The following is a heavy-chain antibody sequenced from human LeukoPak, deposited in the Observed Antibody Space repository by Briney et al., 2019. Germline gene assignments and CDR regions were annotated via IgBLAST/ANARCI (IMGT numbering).Heavy chain of an antibody. V-gene: IGHV1-46*01. D-gene: IGHD3-3*01. Sequence: GASVKVSCKASGYTFSSYYMHWVRQAPGQGLEWMGIINPSGGSTSYAQKFQGRVTMTRDTSTSTVYMELSSLRSEDTAVYYCARSARVVRYDYWGQGTLVTVSS. J-gene: IGHJ4*02. CDR1: GYTFSSYY. CDR3: ARSARVVRYDY. CDR2: INPSGGST.